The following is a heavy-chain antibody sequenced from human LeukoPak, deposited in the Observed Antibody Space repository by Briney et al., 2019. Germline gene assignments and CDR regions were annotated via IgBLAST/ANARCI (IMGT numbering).Heavy chain of an antibody. D-gene: IGHD3-22*01. J-gene: IGHJ4*02. Sequence: GGSLRLSCAASGFTFSSYAMGWVRQAPGKGLEWVSAISGTGNRTYYADSVKGRFTISRDNSKNTLYLQMISLRAEDTALYYCARGEYYYDGSGALDYWGQGTLVTVSS. CDR1: GFTFSSYA. CDR3: ARGEYYYDGSGALDY. V-gene: IGHV3-23*01. CDR2: ISGTGNRT.